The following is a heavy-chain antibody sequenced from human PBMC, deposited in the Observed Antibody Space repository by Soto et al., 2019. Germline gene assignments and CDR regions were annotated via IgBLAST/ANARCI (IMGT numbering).Heavy chain of an antibody. CDR3: AKDRVIQLLPIWPDP. J-gene: IGHJ5*02. D-gene: IGHD2-2*01. CDR1: GISFSNYG. CDR2: VSSDGNNK. Sequence: GGSLRLSCVASGISFSNYGMHWVGQAPGKELEWVAFVSSDGNNKYYAESVKGRFTISRDNSKNALFLQVDRLTVDDTAVYYCAKDRVIQLLPIWPDPWGQGTLVTVS. V-gene: IGHV3-30*18.